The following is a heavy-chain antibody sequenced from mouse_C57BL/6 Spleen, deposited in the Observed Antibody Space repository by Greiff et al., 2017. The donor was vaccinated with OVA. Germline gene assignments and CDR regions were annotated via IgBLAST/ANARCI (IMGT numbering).Heavy chain of an antibody. CDR1: GFTFSSYA. D-gene: IGHD2-5*01. V-gene: IGHV5-4*01. CDR3: ARGGMDSNYAMDY. Sequence: EVHLVESGGGLVKPGGSLKLSCAASGFTFSSYAMSWVRQTPEKRLEWVATISDGGSYTYYPDNVKGRFTISRDNAKNNLYLQMSHLKSEDTAMYYCARGGMDSNYAMDYWCQGTSVTVSS. CDR2: ISDGGSYT. J-gene: IGHJ4*01.